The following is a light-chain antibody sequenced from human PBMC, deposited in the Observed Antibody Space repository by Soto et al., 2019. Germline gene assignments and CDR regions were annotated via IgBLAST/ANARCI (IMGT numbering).Light chain of an antibody. Sequence: QAVVTQPPSASGTPGQRVTISCSGSSSNIGSNSVYWYQQLPGTAPKLLIYNSNQRPSGVPDRFSGSKSGTSASLAISGLQSEDEADYYCAAWDDSLSGLVFGGGTKLTVL. CDR3: AAWDDSLSGLV. V-gene: IGLV1-47*02. CDR1: SSNIGSNS. J-gene: IGLJ2*01. CDR2: NSN.